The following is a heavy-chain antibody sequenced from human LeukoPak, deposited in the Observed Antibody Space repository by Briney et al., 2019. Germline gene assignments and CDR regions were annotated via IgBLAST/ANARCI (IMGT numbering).Heavy chain of an antibody. J-gene: IGHJ3*02. Sequence: PGGTLRLSCAASGFTFSSYGMSWVRQAPGKGLEWVSSISSSSSYIYYADSVKGRFTISRDNAKNSLYLQMNSLRAEDTAVYYCARESAEGAFDIWGRGTMVTVSS. V-gene: IGHV3-21*01. CDR3: ARESAEGAFDI. CDR2: ISSSSSYI. CDR1: GFTFSSYG.